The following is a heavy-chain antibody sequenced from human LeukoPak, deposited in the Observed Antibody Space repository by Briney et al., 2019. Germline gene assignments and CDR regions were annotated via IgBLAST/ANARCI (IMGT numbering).Heavy chain of an antibody. CDR2: IIPIFGTA. D-gene: IGHD3-22*01. CDR1: GGTFSSYA. Sequence: SVKVSCKASGGTFSSYAISWVRQAPGQGLEWVGGIIPIFGTANYAQKFQGRVTITADKSTSTAYMELSSLRSEDTAVYYCASGDSSGYYYLWGWGQGTLVTVSS. CDR3: ASGDSSGYYYLWG. J-gene: IGHJ4*02. V-gene: IGHV1-69*06.